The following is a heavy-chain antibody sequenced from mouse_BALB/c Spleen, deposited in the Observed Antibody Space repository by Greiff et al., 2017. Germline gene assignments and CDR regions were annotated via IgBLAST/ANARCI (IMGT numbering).Heavy chain of an antibody. V-gene: IGHV2-9*02. D-gene: IGHD2-3*01. Sequence: VQRVESGPGLVAPSQSLSITCTVSGFSLTSYGVHWVRQPPGKGLEWLGVIWAGGSTNYNSALMSRLSISKDNSKSQVFLKMNSLQTDDTAMYYCARETDGYYYFDYWGQGTTLTVSS. CDR2: IWAGGST. CDR1: GFSLTSYG. J-gene: IGHJ2*01. CDR3: ARETDGYYYFDY.